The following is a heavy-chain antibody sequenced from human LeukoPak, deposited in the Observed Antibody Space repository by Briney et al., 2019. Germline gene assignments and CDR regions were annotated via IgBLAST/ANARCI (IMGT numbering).Heavy chain of an antibody. Sequence: GGSLRLSCAASGFPFNAYWMTWVRQAPGKGLEWVSAISGNGVGTYYADSVKGRFTISRDNSKNTLYLQMNNLRAEDTAVYYCAKDLAWGLDYWGQGTPVTVSS. CDR2: ISGNGVGT. D-gene: IGHD7-27*01. CDR1: GFPFNAYW. V-gene: IGHV3-23*01. CDR3: AKDLAWGLDY. J-gene: IGHJ4*02.